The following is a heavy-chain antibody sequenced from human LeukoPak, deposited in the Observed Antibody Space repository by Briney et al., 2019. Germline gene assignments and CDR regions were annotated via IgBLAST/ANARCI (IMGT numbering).Heavy chain of an antibody. CDR3: ARDLTGDAYFDY. CDR2: IYSGGST. D-gene: IGHD7-27*01. J-gene: IGHJ4*02. V-gene: IGHV3-66*01. CDR1: GFTVSSNY. Sequence: GGSLRLSCEVSGFTVSSNYMTWVRQAPGKGLEWVSIIYSGGSTYYADSVKDRFAISRDNSKNTLYLQMNSLRAEDTAVFYCARDLTGDAYFDYWGQGTLVTVSS.